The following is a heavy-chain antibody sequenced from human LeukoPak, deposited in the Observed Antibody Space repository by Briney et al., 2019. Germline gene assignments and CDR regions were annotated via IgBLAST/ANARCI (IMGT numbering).Heavy chain of an antibody. J-gene: IGHJ3*02. Sequence: ASVKVSCKASGYTFTSYGISWVRQAPGQGLEWMGWISAYNGNTNYAQKLQGRVTMTTDTSTSTAYMELRSLRSDDTAVYYCAGGKYYYDSSGYLYAFDIWGQGTMVTVSS. D-gene: IGHD3-22*01. CDR3: AGGKYYYDSSGYLYAFDI. V-gene: IGHV1-18*01. CDR2: ISAYNGNT. CDR1: GYTFTSYG.